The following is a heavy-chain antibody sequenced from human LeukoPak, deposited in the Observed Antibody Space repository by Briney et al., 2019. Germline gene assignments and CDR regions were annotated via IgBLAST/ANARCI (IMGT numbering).Heavy chain of an antibody. CDR3: ARDRFLWELLHISAFDI. D-gene: IGHD1-26*01. CDR1: GFTFSSYW. CDR2: IKQDGSEK. V-gene: IGHV3-7*01. Sequence: GGSLRLSCAASGFTFSSYWMSWVRQAPGKGLEWVANIKQDGSEKYYVDSVKGRFTISRDNAKNSLYLQMNSLRAEDTAVYYCARDRFLWELLHISAFDIWGQGTMVTVSS. J-gene: IGHJ3*02.